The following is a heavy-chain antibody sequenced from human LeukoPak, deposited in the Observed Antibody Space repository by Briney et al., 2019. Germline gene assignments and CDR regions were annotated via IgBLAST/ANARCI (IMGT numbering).Heavy chain of an antibody. J-gene: IGHJ4*02. V-gene: IGHV4-59*08. D-gene: IGHD6-13*01. CDR1: GASFSSYY. CDR2: IFYNGNT. CDR3: ARKTGYSSSWFVFRYFDY. Sequence: SETLSLTCTVSGASFSSYYWSWLRQPPGKGLEWIAYIFYNGNTKYNPSLKSRVTISVDTSKNQFSLKLSSVTAADTAVYYCARKTGYSSSWFVFRYFDYWGQGTLVTVSS.